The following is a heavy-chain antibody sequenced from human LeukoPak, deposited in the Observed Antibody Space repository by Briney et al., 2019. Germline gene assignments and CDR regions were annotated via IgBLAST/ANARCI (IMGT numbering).Heavy chain of an antibody. Sequence: ASVKVSCKASGYTFTSYGISWVRQAPGQGLEWMGWISAYNGNTNYAQKLQGRVTMTTDTSTSTAYMELRSLRSDDTAVYYCATGNGYSSGWYSENYFDYWGQGTLVTVSS. CDR3: ATGNGYSSGWYSENYFDY. V-gene: IGHV1-18*01. J-gene: IGHJ4*02. CDR1: GYTFTSYG. D-gene: IGHD6-19*01. CDR2: ISAYNGNT.